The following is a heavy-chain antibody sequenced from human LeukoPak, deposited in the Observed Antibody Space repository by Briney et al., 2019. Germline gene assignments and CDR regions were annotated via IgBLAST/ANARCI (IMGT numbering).Heavy chain of an antibody. J-gene: IGHJ6*03. D-gene: IGHD6-19*01. V-gene: IGHV3-7*01. CDR2: IKQDGSEK. CDR3: ARARYSSGWSDYMDV. CDR1: GFTFSSYW. Sequence: GGSLRLSCAASGFTFSSYWMSWVRQAPGKGLEWVANIKQDGSEKYYVDSVKGRFTVSRDNAKNSLYLQMNSLRAEDTAVYYCARARYSSGWSDYMDVWGKGTTVTVSS.